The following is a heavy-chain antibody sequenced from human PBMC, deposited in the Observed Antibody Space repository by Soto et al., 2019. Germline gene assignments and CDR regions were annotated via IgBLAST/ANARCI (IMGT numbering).Heavy chain of an antibody. Sequence: SETLSLTCTVSGGSISSYYWSWIRQPPGKGLEWIGYIYYSGSTNYNPSLKSRVTISVDTSKNQFSLKLSSVTAADTAVYYCARHQGRYYDYVWGSPRDDAFDIWGQGTMVTVSS. V-gene: IGHV4-59*01. D-gene: IGHD3-16*01. CDR2: IYYSGST. CDR1: GGSISSYY. J-gene: IGHJ3*02. CDR3: ARHQGRYYDYVWGSPRDDAFDI.